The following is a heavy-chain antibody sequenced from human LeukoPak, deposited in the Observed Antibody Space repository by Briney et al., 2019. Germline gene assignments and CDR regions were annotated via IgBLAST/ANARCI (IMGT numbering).Heavy chain of an antibody. CDR3: ARGLGGISGWFYRNYYYGMDV. V-gene: IGHV3-9*01. CDR1: GFTFDDYA. J-gene: IGHJ6*02. Sequence: GRSLRLSCAASGFTFDDYAMHWVRQAPGKGLEWVSGISWSSSNIGYADSVKGRFTISRDNAKNSLYLQMNGLRAEDTALYYCARGLGGISGWFYRNYYYGMDVWGQGTTVTVSS. CDR2: ISWSSSNI. D-gene: IGHD6-19*01.